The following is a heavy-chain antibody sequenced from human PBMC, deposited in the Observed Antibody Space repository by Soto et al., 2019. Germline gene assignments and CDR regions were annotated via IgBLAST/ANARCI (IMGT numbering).Heavy chain of an antibody. J-gene: IGHJ5*02. CDR2: IIPIFGTA. Sequence: SVKVSCKASGYAFTSYYMHWVRQAPGQGLEWMGGIIPIFGTANYAQKFQGRVTITADESTSTAYMELSGLRSEDTTVYYCARSDYDFWSGSPVAKNWFDPWGQGTLVTVSS. CDR1: GYAFTSYY. V-gene: IGHV1-69*13. D-gene: IGHD3-3*01. CDR3: ARSDYDFWSGSPVAKNWFDP.